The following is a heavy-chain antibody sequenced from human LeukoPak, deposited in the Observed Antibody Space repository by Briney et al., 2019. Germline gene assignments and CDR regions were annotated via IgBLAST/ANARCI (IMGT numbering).Heavy chain of an antibody. V-gene: IGHV3-7*03. Sequence: GGSLKLSCVVSGFTFSESWMSWVRQAPGKGLGWVASLNLDGSDKYYVDSVKGRFTISRDNAKNSLYLQMDSLRVEDTAVYYCAKGKRYPDYWGQGTLVTVSS. CDR3: AKGKRYPDY. CDR1: GFTFSESW. D-gene: IGHD1-1*01. J-gene: IGHJ4*02. CDR2: LNLDGSDK.